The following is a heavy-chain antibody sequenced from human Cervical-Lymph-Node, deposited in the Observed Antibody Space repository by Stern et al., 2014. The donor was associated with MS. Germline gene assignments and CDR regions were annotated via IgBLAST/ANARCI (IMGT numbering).Heavy chain of an antibody. D-gene: IGHD6-19*01. CDR1: GSTFSTSW. CDR3: TRFLQSGWSDLFDS. CDR2: IQRDGSET. V-gene: IGHV3-7*01. J-gene: IGHJ5*01. Sequence: QLVESGGGLVQPGGSQRLSCVASGSTFSTSWMRWVRQAPGKGLEWVANIQRDGSETYYLDSVKGRFTISRDNAKSSLYLEMNSLRAEDTAVYYCTRFLQSGWSDLFDSWGRGTLVTVSS.